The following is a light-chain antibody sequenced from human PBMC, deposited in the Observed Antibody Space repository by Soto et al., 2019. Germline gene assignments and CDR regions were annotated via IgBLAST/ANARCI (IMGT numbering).Light chain of an antibody. CDR1: QSVSIN. CDR2: GAS. Sequence: IVMTHSPATLAVSPWERATLSARAVQSVSINLAWYQQIPGQAPWLLIYGASTRATGIPARFSGSGSGTEFTLTISSLQSEDFAVYHCQHYNSWPRTWTFGQGTKVDIK. J-gene: IGKJ1*01. CDR3: QHYNSWPRTWT. V-gene: IGKV3-15*01.